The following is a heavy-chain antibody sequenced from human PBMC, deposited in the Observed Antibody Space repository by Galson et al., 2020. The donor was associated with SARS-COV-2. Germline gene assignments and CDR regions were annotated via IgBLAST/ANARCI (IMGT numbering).Heavy chain of an antibody. CDR2: IYYSGRT. D-gene: IGHD4-17*01. Sequence: ASATLSLTCTVFGGSISSYYWSWIRQPPGKGLEWIGYIYYSGRTNYNPALKSRVTISVDTSKNQFSLKLSSVTAADTAVYYCARGKYGDYDPSGYWGQVTLFTVSS. J-gene: IGHJ4*02. V-gene: IGHV4-59*01. CDR3: ARGKYGDYDPSGY. CDR1: GGSISSYY.